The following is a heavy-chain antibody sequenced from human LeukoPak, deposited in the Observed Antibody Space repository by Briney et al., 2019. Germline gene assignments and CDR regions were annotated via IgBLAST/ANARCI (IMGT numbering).Heavy chain of an antibody. V-gene: IGHV3-30*02. CDR1: GFTLSSYG. Sequence: QPGGSLRLSCAASGFTLSSYGMHWVRQAPGKGLEWVAFIRYDGSNKYYADSVKGRFTISRDNSKNTLYLQMNSLRAEDTAVYYCAKGTLLKGTVDYWGQGTLVTVSS. D-gene: IGHD1-1*01. CDR3: AKGTLLKGTVDY. CDR2: IRYDGSNK. J-gene: IGHJ4*02.